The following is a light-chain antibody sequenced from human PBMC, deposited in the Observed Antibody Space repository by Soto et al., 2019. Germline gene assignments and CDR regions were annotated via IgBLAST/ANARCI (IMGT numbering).Light chain of an antibody. V-gene: IGLV2-11*01. Sequence: QSVLTQPRSVSGSPGQSVTISCTGTSSDVVGYNYVSWYQQHPGKAPKLMIYDVSKRPSGVPDRFSGSKSGTSASLAITGLQAEDEADYYCQSYDSSLSARYVFGAGTKVTVL. CDR2: DVS. CDR1: SSDVVGYNY. CDR3: QSYDSSLSARYV. J-gene: IGLJ1*01.